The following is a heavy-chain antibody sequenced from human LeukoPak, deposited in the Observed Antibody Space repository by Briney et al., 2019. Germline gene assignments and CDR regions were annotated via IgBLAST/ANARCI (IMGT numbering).Heavy chain of an antibody. Sequence: ASVKVYCKASGYTFTGYYMHWVRQAPGQGLEWMGRINPNSGGTNYAQKFQGRVTMTRDTSISTAYMELSRLRSDDTAVYYCARSLSYSSSWSSDYRGQGTLVTVSS. J-gene: IGHJ4*02. CDR1: GYTFTGYY. CDR2: INPNSGGT. D-gene: IGHD6-13*01. CDR3: ARSLSYSSSWSSDY. V-gene: IGHV1-2*06.